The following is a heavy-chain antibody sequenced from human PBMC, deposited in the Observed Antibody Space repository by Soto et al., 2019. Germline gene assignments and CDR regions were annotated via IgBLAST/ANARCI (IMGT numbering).Heavy chain of an antibody. CDR1: GGSFSGYY. D-gene: IGHD6-13*01. Sequence: NPSETLSLTCAVYGGSFSGYYWSWIRQPPGKGLEWIGEINHSGSTNYNPSLKSRVTISVDTSKNQFSLKLSSVTAADTAVYYCGRGIPFRAAAGIRLQNNWFDPWGQGTLVTVSS. V-gene: IGHV4-34*01. CDR3: GRGIPFRAAAGIRLQNNWFDP. CDR2: INHSGST. J-gene: IGHJ5*02.